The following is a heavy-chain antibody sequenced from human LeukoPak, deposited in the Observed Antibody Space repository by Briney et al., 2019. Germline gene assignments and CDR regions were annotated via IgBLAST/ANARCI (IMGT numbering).Heavy chain of an antibody. D-gene: IGHD6-19*01. V-gene: IGHV1-69*01. CDR3: AIPYSSACFDY. CDR1: GGTFSSYA. J-gene: IGHJ4*02. CDR2: IIPIFGTA. Sequence: EASVKVSCKASGGTFSSYAISWVRQAPGQGLEWMGGIIPIFGTANYAQKFQGRVTITADESTSTAYMELSSLRSDDTAVYYCAIPYSSACFDYWGQGTLVTVSS.